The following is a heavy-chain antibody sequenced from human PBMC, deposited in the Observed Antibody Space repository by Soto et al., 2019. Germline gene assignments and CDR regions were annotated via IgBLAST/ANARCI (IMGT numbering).Heavy chain of an antibody. V-gene: IGHV2-5*02. Sequence: QITLNESGPTPVKPRQTLTLTCTFSGFSLTTSGVGVGWIRQSPGKAPEWLAVIYWDDDKRYSPSLKSRLTITKDTSKNHVVLTVADLDPADTATYYCAHRVLRSVFGLVTTTAIYFDFWGQGTPVAVSS. CDR3: AHRVLRSVFGLVTTTAIYFDF. J-gene: IGHJ4*02. CDR2: IYWDDDK. CDR1: GFSLTTSGVG. D-gene: IGHD3-3*01.